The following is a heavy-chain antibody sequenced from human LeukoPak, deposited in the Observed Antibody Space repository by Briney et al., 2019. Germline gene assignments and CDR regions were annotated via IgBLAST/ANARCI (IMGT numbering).Heavy chain of an antibody. J-gene: IGHJ4*02. CDR2: IYSGGST. Sequence: GGSLRLSCAASGFTVSSNYMSWVRQAPGKGLEWVSVIYSGGSTYYADSVKGRFTISRDNSKNTLYLQMNSLRVEDTAVYYCAKAGDSSSSPLFLDWGQGTLVTVSS. CDR3: AKAGDSSSSPLFLD. D-gene: IGHD6-6*01. CDR1: GFTVSSNY. V-gene: IGHV3-53*01.